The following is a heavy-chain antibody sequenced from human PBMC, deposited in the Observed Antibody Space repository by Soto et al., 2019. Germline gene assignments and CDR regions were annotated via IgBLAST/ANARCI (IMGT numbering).Heavy chain of an antibody. CDR3: ARGGPVPAAGAFDI. D-gene: IGHD2-2*01. Sequence: ASVKVSCKASGYTFTGYYMHWVRQAPGQGLEWMGWINPNSGGTNYAQKVQGWVTMTRDTSISTAYMKLSRLRSDDTAVYYCARGGPVPAAGAFDIWGQGTMVTVSS. V-gene: IGHV1-2*04. CDR1: GYTFTGYY. CDR2: INPNSGGT. J-gene: IGHJ3*02.